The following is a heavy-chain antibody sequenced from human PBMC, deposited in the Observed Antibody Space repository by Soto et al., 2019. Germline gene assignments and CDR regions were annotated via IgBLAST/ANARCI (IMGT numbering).Heavy chain of an antibody. V-gene: IGHV5-51*01. D-gene: IGHD3-3*01. CDR3: ARLDTIFGSGFQH. CDR2: IFPSDSDT. J-gene: IGHJ1*01. CDR1: ERRFICYG. Sequence: KGSERRFICYGVGWMSKMPGKGLEWMGIIFPSDSDTRYSPSFQGQLTISVDKSISTAYLQWSSLKASDTAMYYCARLDTIFGSGFQHWGQGTLLPVSA.